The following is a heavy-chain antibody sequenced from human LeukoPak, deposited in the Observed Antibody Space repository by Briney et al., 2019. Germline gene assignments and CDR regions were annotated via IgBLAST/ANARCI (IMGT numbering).Heavy chain of an antibody. Sequence: PGGSLRLSCAASGFTFSSYWMHWVRQAPGKGLVWVSRINSDGSSTSYADFVKGRFTISRDNAKNTLYLQMNSLRAEDTAVYYCASENTYYDFWSGRHREYYFDYWGQGTLVTVSS. CDR2: INSDGSST. J-gene: IGHJ4*02. D-gene: IGHD3-3*01. CDR1: GFTFSSYW. V-gene: IGHV3-74*01. CDR3: ASENTYYDFWSGRHREYYFDY.